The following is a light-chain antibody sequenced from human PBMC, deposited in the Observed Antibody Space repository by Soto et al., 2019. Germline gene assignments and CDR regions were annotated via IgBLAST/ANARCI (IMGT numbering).Light chain of an antibody. Sequence: QPVLTQPASVSGSPGQSITISCTGTSSDVGGYNYVSWYQQHPGKVPKVMIYDVSKRASGVSNRFSGSKSGNTASLTISGLQVEDEADYYCSSYRSGSTRVVFGGGTKVTVL. J-gene: IGLJ2*01. CDR2: DVS. CDR1: SSDVGGYNY. CDR3: SSYRSGSTRVV. V-gene: IGLV2-14*03.